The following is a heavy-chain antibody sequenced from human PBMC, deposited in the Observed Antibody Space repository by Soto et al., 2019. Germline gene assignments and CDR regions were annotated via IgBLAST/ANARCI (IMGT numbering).Heavy chain of an antibody. CDR1: GGSFSGYY. V-gene: IGHV4-34*01. D-gene: IGHD3-9*01. CDR2: INHSGST. CDR3: ARQPRILTGYSGHFDY. J-gene: IGHJ4*02. Sequence: SETLSLTCAVYGGSFSGYYWTWIRQPPGTGLEWIGEINHSGSTNYNPSLKSRVTISVDTSKNQFSLKLSSVTAADTAVYYCARQPRILTGYSGHFDYWGRGTLVTVSS.